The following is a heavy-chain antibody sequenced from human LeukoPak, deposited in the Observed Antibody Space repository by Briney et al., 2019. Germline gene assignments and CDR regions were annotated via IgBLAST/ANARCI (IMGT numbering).Heavy chain of an antibody. CDR1: VFNFRNYV. V-gene: IGHV3-33*01. CDR3: VRDQGAASPWFFDL. J-gene: IGHJ2*01. D-gene: IGHD6-13*01. CDR2: VWYDGGNK. Sequence: GGSLRLSCAQPVFNFRNYVMHCGPQAPGQGLEWVAAVWYDGGNKYDEDSVKGRFTISRENAKNMLYLQMNSLRAEDTAVYYCVRDQGAASPWFFDLWGRGTLVTVSS.